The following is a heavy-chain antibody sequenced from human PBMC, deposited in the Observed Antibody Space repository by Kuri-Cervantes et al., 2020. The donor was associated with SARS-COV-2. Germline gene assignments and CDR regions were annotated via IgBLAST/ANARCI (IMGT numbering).Heavy chain of an antibody. D-gene: IGHD3-10*01. CDR2: ISYDGSNK. CDR3: AKAATYYYGSGSYRN. J-gene: IGHJ4*02. Sequence: LSLTCAASGFTFSSYGMHWVRQAPGKGLEWVAVISYDGSNKYYADSVKGRFTISRDNSKNTLYLQMNSLRAEDTAVYYCAKAATYYYGSGSYRNWGQGTLVTVSS. V-gene: IGHV3-30*18. CDR1: GFTFSSYG.